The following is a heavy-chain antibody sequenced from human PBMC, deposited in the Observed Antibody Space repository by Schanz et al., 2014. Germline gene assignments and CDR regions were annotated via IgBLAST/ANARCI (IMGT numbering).Heavy chain of an antibody. CDR1: GFTFSTYW. D-gene: IGHD3-3*01. CDR2: IKQDESER. V-gene: IGHV3-7*01. Sequence: EVQLVESGVGLVQPGGSLRLSCAASGFTFSTYWMSWVRQAPGKGLEWVANIKQDESERSYVDSVKGRFTISRDNAKNSLYLQMNSLRAEDTAVYYCARDKGGYYPFDYWGQGTLVTVSS. J-gene: IGHJ4*02. CDR3: ARDKGGYYPFDY.